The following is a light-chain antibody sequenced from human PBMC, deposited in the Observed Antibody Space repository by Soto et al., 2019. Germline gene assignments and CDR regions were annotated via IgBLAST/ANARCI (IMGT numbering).Light chain of an antibody. Sequence: DIQMTQSPSSVSASVGDRVTIAWRASQDINSWLTWYQQKPGKAPKVLIYIASRLQPGVPSRFSGRGSGTDFSLTISNLQPEDFATYFCQQSKSFPLTFGGGTKVDI. V-gene: IGKV1-12*01. CDR2: IAS. CDR3: QQSKSFPLT. CDR1: QDINSW. J-gene: IGKJ4*01.